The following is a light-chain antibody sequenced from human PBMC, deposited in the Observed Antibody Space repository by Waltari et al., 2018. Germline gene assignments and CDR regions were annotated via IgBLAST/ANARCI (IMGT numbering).Light chain of an antibody. CDR3: QQYYSTPPA. J-gene: IGKJ1*01. V-gene: IGKV4-1*01. Sequence: DIVMTQSPDSLAVSLGERATINCKSSQSVLYSSNNNNYLAWYQHKPGQPPKLLISWASTRESGVPDRFTGSGSGTDFTLTISSLQAEDVAVYYCQQYYSTPPAFGQGTKVEIK. CDR1: QSVLYSSNNNNY. CDR2: WAS.